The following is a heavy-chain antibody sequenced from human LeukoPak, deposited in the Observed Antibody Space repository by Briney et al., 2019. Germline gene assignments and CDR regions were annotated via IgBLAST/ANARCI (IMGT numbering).Heavy chain of an antibody. J-gene: IGHJ4*02. CDR2: ISGTGYSP. V-gene: IGHV3-23*01. CDR1: GFRFNSFV. D-gene: IGHD4-17*01. CDR3: ARDLFSTVYYFDY. Sequence: GGSLRLSCAASGFRFNSFVMSWVRQAPGKGLEWVSGISGTGYSPYYADSVKGRFTISRDNAKNSLYLQMNSLRAEDTAVYYCARDLFSTVYYFDYWGQGTLVTVSS.